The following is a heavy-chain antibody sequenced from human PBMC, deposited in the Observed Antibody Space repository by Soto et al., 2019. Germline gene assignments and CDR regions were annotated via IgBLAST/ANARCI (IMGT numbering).Heavy chain of an antibody. Sequence: ASVEVSCKASGYTLASYARHWVRQAPGQRLEWMGWINAGNGNRKYSQKFQGRVTITRDTSASTAYMELSSLRSEDTAVYYCARDLAMDVWGQGTTVTVS. CDR3: ARDLAMDV. V-gene: IGHV1-3*01. CDR1: GYTLASYA. CDR2: INAGNGNR. J-gene: IGHJ6*02. D-gene: IGHD3-16*01.